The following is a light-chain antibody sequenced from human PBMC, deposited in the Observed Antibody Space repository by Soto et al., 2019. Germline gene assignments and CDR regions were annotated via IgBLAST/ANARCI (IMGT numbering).Light chain of an antibody. J-gene: IGKJ1*01. CDR1: QSMSSW. CDR3: QQYKNYLWT. V-gene: IGKV1-5*03. CDR2: KAS. Sequence: DIQMTQSPSTLSASVGDRVTITCRASQSMSSWLAWYQQKPGKAPKLLIYKASSLESGVTSRFSGSGSGAEFTLTISSLQPDDFATYFCQQYKNYLWTFAQGTKVEIK.